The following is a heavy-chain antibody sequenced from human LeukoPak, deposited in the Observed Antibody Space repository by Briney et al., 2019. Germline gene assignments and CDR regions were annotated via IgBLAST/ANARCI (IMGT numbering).Heavy chain of an antibody. CDR1: GYTFTSYG. Sequence: ASVKVSCKASGYTFTSYGISWVRQAPGQGLEWMGWISAYNGNTNFAQKFQGRVTMTTDTSTSTAYMELRSLRSDDTAVYYCARDRGGYYDSSGFWGYYFDCWGQGTLVTVSS. V-gene: IGHV1-18*01. D-gene: IGHD3-22*01. CDR3: ARDRGGYYDSSGFWGYYFDC. J-gene: IGHJ4*02. CDR2: ISAYNGNT.